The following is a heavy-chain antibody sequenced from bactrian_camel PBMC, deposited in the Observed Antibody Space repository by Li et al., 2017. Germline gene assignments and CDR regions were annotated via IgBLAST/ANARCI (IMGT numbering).Heavy chain of an antibody. CDR3: AAHRRGLCSLAGTDDFDY. CDR1: GDTYYC. V-gene: IGHV3S63*01. D-gene: IGHD1*01. Sequence: QVQLVESGGGTVQAGGSLKLSCTNSGDTYYCVSWFRQTPGKERQGIAAIRRRDGRSYYADSVKDRFTISQDDAGYTVYLQMNNLNPEDTGMYYCAAHRRGLCSLAGTDDFDYWGQGTQVTVS. CDR2: IRRRDGRS. J-gene: IGHJ6*01.